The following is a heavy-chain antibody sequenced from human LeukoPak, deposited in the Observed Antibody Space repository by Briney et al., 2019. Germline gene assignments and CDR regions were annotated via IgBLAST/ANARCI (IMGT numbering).Heavy chain of an antibody. Sequence: GGSLRLSCAASGFTFSSYSMHWVRQAPGKGLEWVSSITGNSGSMYYADSVKGRFTISRDNAKNSVYLQVNSLRAEDTAVYYCARDLAAAGTIIYWGQGTLVTVSS. CDR2: ITGNSGSM. V-gene: IGHV3-21*01. J-gene: IGHJ4*02. D-gene: IGHD6-13*01. CDR1: GFTFSSYS. CDR3: ARDLAAAGTIIY.